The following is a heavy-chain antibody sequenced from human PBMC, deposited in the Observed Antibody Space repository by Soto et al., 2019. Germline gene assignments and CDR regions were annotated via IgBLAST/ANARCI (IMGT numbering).Heavy chain of an antibody. Sequence: PGGSLRLSCAASGFTFSSYWMHWVRQAPGKWLVWVSRINSDGSSTSYADSVKGRFTISRDNAKNTLYLQMNSLRAEDTAVYYCAREIYDFWSGPQVTYYYYGMDVWGQGTTDTVSS. J-gene: IGHJ6*02. CDR3: AREIYDFWSGPQVTYYYYGMDV. CDR2: INSDGSST. V-gene: IGHV3-74*01. D-gene: IGHD3-3*01. CDR1: GFTFSSYW.